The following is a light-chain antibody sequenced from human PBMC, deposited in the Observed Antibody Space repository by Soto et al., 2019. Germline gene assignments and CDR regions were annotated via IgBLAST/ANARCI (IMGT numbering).Light chain of an antibody. CDR2: VAS. J-gene: IGKJ1*01. CDR3: QQYGSSPSCT. V-gene: IGKV3-20*01. Sequence: EIVLTQSPGTLSLSPGERATLSCRASQSVSSSYLAWYQQKPGQAPRLLIYVASSRATGIPDRFSGSGSGTDFTLSISRLEPEDFAVYYCQQYGSSPSCTFGQGTKVEIK. CDR1: QSVSSSY.